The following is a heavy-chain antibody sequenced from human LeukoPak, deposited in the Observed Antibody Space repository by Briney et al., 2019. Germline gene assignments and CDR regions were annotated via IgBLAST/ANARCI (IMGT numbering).Heavy chain of an antibody. CDR2: ISSSSSYI. J-gene: IGHJ5*02. CDR1: GFTFSSYS. D-gene: IGHD5/OR15-5a*01. Sequence: GGSLRLSCAASGFTFSSYSMNWVRQAPGKGLEWVSSISSSSSYIYYADSVKGRFTISRDNAKNLLYLQMNSLRAEDTAVYYCAREGSLNWFDPWGQGTLVTVSS. CDR3: AREGSLNWFDP. V-gene: IGHV3-21*01.